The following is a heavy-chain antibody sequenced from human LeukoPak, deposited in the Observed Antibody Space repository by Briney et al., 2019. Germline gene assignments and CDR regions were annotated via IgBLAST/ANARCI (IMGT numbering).Heavy chain of an antibody. CDR3: ARAWFGELQYYYYYMDV. CDR1: GYTFTSYG. CDR2: ISAYNGNT. D-gene: IGHD3-10*01. V-gene: IGHV1-18*01. J-gene: IGHJ6*03. Sequence: GASVKVSCKASGYTFTSYGISWVRQAPGQGLEWMGWISAYNGNTNYAQKLQGRVTMTTDTSTSTAYMELRSLRSDDTAVYYCARAWFGELQYYYYYMDVWGKGTTVTVSS.